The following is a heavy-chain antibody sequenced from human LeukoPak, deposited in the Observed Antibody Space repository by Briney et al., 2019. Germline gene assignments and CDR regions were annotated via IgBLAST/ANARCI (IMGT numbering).Heavy chain of an antibody. V-gene: IGHV4-39*01. J-gene: IGHJ5*02. CDR2: VYHTGTT. D-gene: IGHD1-26*01. CDR1: GGAVSGGSITSSDYY. CDR3: ARHSVGVSTFDP. Sequence: SETLSLTCSVSGGAVSGGSITSSDYYWGWIRQPPGKGLEWIGSVYHTGTTYYNPSLKSRVTISADTSKNHFSLKLSSVTAADTAVYYCARHSVGVSTFDPWGQGTLVTVSS.